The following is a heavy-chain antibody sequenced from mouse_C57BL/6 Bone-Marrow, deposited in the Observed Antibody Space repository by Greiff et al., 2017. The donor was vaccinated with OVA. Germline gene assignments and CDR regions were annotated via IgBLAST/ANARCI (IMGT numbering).Heavy chain of an antibody. D-gene: IGHD1-1*01. CDR2: IDPENGDT. CDR1: GFNIKDDY. Sequence: VHVKQSGAELVRPGASVKLSCTASGFNIKDDYMHWVKQRPEQGLEWIGWIDPENGDTEYASKFQGKATITADTSSNTAYLQLSSLTSEDTAVYYCTYYYGSSYANWYFDVWGTGTTVTVSS. V-gene: IGHV14-4*01. CDR3: TYYYGSSYANWYFDV. J-gene: IGHJ1*03.